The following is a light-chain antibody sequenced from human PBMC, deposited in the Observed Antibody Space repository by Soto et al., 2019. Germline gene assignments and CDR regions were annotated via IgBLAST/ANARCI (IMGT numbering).Light chain of an antibody. CDR3: SSYTTSSTYV. Sequence: QSVLTQPASVSGSPGQSITISCTGTYSDVGAYTYVSWYQHHPGKAHKLMVSGVSNRPSGVSDRFSGSKSGNTASLTISGLQAEDEADYYCSSYTTSSTYVFGTGTKVTVL. V-gene: IGLV2-14*03. J-gene: IGLJ1*01. CDR1: YSDVGAYTY. CDR2: GVS.